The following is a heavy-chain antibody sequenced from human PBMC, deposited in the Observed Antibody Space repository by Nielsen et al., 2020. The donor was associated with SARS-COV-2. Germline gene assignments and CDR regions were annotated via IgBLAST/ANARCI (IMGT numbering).Heavy chain of an antibody. J-gene: IGHJ4*02. Sequence: GGSLRLSCAASGFTFSSYGMHWVRQAPGKGLEWVAVISYDGSNKYYADSVKGRFTISRDNSKNTLYLQMNSLRAEDTAVYYCARDALDSSSWYGGYFDYWGQGTLVTVSS. V-gene: IGHV3-30*03. CDR2: ISYDGSNK. D-gene: IGHD6-13*01. CDR1: GFTFSSYG. CDR3: ARDALDSSSWYGGYFDY.